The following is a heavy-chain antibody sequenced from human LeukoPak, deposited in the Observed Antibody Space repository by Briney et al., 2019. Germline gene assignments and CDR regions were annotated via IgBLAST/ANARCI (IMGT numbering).Heavy chain of an antibody. D-gene: IGHD1-1*01. CDR1: GGTFSSYA. Sequence: SVKVSCKASGGTFSSYAISWVRQAPGQGLEWMGRIIPIFGIANYAQKFQGRVTITADKSTGTAYMELSRLRSDDTAVYYCARGGWKDYWGQGTLVTVSS. J-gene: IGHJ4*02. CDR3: ARGGWKDY. V-gene: IGHV1-69*04. CDR2: IIPIFGIA.